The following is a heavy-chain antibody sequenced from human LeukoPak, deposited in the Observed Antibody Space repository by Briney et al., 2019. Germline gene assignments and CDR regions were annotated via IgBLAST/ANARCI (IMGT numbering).Heavy chain of an antibody. J-gene: IGHJ4*02. Sequence: ASVKVSCKASGYTFTSYGISWVRQAPGQGLEWMGWISAYNGNTNYAQKLQGRVTMTTDTSTSTAYMELRSLRSDDTAVYYCARAGESGSYYQAADYWDQGTLVTVSS. V-gene: IGHV1-18*01. CDR1: GYTFTSYG. CDR2: ISAYNGNT. CDR3: ARAGESGSYYQAADY. D-gene: IGHD1-26*01.